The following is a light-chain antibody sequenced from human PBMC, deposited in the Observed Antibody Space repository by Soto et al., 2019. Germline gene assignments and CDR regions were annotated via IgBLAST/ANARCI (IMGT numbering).Light chain of an antibody. CDR1: QSVYSF. V-gene: IGKV3-11*01. CDR2: DAS. Sequence: IVLKKSAATRAWSQGKRATLSCKASQSVYSFLAWYQQRPGQAPRLLIYDASNRATGIPARFSGSGSGTDFTLTISSLEPEDLAIYFCPQRSNWPLPVGQGTRLEVK. CDR3: PQRSNWPLP. J-gene: IGKJ5*01.